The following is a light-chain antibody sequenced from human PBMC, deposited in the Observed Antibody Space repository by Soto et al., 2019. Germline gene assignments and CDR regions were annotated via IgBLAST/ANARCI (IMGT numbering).Light chain of an antibody. CDR2: GNT. Sequence: QSVLTQPPSVSGAPGQRVTISCTGSSSNIGAGYDVHWYQQFPGTVPKLLIYGNTNRPSGVPDRFSGSKSGTSASLAITGLQAEDEADYYCQSYDSSLSGSVFGGGTKLTVL. CDR3: QSYDSSLSGSV. V-gene: IGLV1-40*01. CDR1: SSNIGAGYD. J-gene: IGLJ2*01.